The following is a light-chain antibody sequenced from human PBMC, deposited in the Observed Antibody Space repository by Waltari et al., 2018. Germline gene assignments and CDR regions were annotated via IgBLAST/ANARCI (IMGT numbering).Light chain of an antibody. J-gene: IGKJ1*01. CDR3: QQYYHIART. Sequence: DTVMTQSPDYLAVSLGERATINCKSSQSLLFRSNNKNYLAWYQQKPGQPPKLLIHWASTRESGVPDRFSGSGSGTDFTLTISSLQAEDVAVYYCQQYYHIARTFGQGTRVEIK. CDR2: WAS. CDR1: QSLLFRSNNKNY. V-gene: IGKV4-1*01.